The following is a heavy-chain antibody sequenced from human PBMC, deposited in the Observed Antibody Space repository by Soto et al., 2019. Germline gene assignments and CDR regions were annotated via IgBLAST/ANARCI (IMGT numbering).Heavy chain of an antibody. D-gene: IGHD6-13*01. J-gene: IGHJ6*02. Sequence: EVQLVESGGGLVKPGGSLRLSCVASEFSFSTYNMNWVRQAPGEGLQWVSFISRTSSHIHYTDSVQGRFTISRDNAKNSLYLEMNSLRAEDTAVYYCARDPAADGYYGMDVWGQGTTVTVS. CDR3: ARDPAADGYYGMDV. V-gene: IGHV3-21*01. CDR1: EFSFSTYN. CDR2: ISRTSSHI.